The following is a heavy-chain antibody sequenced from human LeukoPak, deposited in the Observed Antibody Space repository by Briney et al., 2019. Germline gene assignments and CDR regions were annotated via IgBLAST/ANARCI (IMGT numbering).Heavy chain of an antibody. V-gene: IGHV3-30-3*01. D-gene: IGHD2-2*01. Sequence: GGSLRLSCAASGFTFSSYAMHWVRQAPGKGLEWVAVISYDGSNKYYADSVKGRFTISRDNSKNTLYPQMNSLRAEDTAVYYCARDTESFVVVPAAGIDPWGQGTLVTVSS. CDR2: ISYDGSNK. CDR1: GFTFSSYA. J-gene: IGHJ5*02. CDR3: ARDTESFVVVPAAGIDP.